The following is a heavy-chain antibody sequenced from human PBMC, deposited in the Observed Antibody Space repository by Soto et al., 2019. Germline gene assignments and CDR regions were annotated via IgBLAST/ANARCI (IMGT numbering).Heavy chain of an antibody. J-gene: IGHJ6*02. CDR3: ARASRNYYYGMDV. CDR2: IYHSGST. V-gene: IGHV4-30-2*01. CDR1: GGSISSGGYS. Sequence: SETLSLTCAVSGGSISSGGYSWSWIRQPPGKGLEWIGYIYHSGSTYYNPSLKSRVTISVDRSKNQFSLKLSSVTAADTAVYYCARASRNYYYGMDVWGQGTTVTVSS.